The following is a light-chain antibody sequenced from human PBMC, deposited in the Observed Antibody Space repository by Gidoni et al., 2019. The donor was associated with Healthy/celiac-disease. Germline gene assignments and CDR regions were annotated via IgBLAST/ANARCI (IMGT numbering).Light chain of an antibody. CDR1: QGISSY. Sequence: AIRLTQSPSSFSASTGDRVTITCRASQGISSYLAWYQQKPGKAPKLLIYAASTLQSGVPSRFSGSGSGTDFTLTISCLQSEDFANYYCQQYYSYPRTFGKGTKVEIK. J-gene: IGKJ1*01. CDR2: AAS. CDR3: QQYYSYPRT. V-gene: IGKV1-8*01.